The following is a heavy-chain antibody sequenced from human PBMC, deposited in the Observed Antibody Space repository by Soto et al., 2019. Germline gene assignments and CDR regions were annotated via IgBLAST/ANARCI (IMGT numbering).Heavy chain of an antibody. CDR3: AKGIDSSNYGTFDS. CDR1: GFTFSSYG. V-gene: IGHV3-23*01. D-gene: IGHD4-4*01. J-gene: IGHJ4*02. Sequence: GGSLRLSCAASGFTFSSYGMSWVRQAPGKGLQWVSTISTSDTRTYYADSVKGRLTISRDNSKNTLYLQMNSLRAEDAAVYYCAKGIDSSNYGTFDSWGQGTLVTVSS. CDR2: ISTSDTRT.